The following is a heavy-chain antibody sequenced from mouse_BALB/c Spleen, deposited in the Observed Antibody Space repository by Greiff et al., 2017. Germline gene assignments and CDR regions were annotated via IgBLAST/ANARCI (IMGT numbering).Heavy chain of an antibody. CDR2: ISSGGGST. Sequence: EVQVVESGGGLVKPGGSLKLSCAASGFAFSSYDMSWVRQTPEKRLEWVAYISSGGGSTYYPDTVKGRFTISRDNAKNTLYLQMSSLKSEDTAMYYCARRAITTGAMDYWGQGTSVTVSS. J-gene: IGHJ4*01. CDR3: ARRAITTGAMDY. V-gene: IGHV5-12-1*01. CDR1: GFAFSSYD. D-gene: IGHD2-4*01.